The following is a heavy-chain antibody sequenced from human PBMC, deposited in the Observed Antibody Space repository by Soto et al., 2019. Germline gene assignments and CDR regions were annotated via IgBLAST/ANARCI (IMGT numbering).Heavy chain of an antibody. CDR2: INPSGGST. V-gene: IGHV1-46*01. J-gene: IGHJ6*02. Sequence: ASVKVSCKASGYTFTSYYMHWVRQAPGQGLEWMGIINPSGGSTSYAQKFQGRVTMTRDTSTSTVYMELSSLRSEDTAVYYCARDPSSTIFGVVPPLYYYYGMDVWGQGTTVTVS. CDR1: GYTFTSYY. D-gene: IGHD3-3*01. CDR3: ARDPSSTIFGVVPPLYYYYGMDV.